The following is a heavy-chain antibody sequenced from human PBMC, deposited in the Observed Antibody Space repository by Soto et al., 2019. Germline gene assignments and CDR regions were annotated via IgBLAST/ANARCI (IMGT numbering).Heavy chain of an antibody. D-gene: IGHD6-19*01. CDR1: GFTFSVYS. J-gene: IGHJ4*02. CDR3: ARSVEGHFDY. CDR2: ITSDTKTI. V-gene: IGHV3-48*02. Sequence: EVQLVESGGDLVQREGSLRLSCVASGFTFSVYSMNWVRQAPGKGLEWFSYITSDTKTIKYADSVNGRFTISRDNAKNSVYLQMNSLRDEDTAVYYCARSVEGHFDYWGQGTVVTVSS.